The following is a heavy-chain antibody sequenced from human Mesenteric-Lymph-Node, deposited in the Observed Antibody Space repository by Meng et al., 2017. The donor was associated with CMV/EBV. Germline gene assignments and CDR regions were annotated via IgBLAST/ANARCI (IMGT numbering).Heavy chain of an antibody. V-gene: IGHV3-30*02. CDR1: GFTFSIYG. CDR3: AKDRGGSGAVDY. D-gene: IGHD3-10*01. CDR2: IRHDGDNT. Sequence: GESLKISCAASGFTFSIYGMHWVRQAPGKGLEWVTFIRHDGDNTYYADSVKGRFTTSRDNSKNTLYLQMNSLRAEDTAVYFCAKDRGGSGAVDYWGQGTLVTVSS. J-gene: IGHJ4*02.